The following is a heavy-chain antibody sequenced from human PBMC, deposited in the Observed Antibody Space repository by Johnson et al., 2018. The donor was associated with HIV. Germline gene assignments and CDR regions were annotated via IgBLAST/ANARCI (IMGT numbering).Heavy chain of an antibody. V-gene: IGHV3-20*04. CDR2: IHWNGGST. CDR3: AKRGSGWPSDAFDI. CDR1: GFTFDDYG. D-gene: IGHD6-19*01. J-gene: IGHJ3*02. Sequence: VHLVESGGRVVRPGGSLRLSCVASGFTFDDYGMSWVRQAPGKGLEWVSGIHWNGGSTGYAESVKGRFTISRDNSKNTLYLQMNSLRAEDTAVYYCAKRGSGWPSDAFDIWGQGTMVTVSS.